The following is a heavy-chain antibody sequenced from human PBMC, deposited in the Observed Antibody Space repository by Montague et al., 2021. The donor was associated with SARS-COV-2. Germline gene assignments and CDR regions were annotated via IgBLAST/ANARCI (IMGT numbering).Heavy chain of an antibody. CDR3: ARGPHSSSWHYYYYYYGMDV. CDR1: GFSLSTSGMC. V-gene: IGHV4-30-2*01. CDR2: INHSGST. J-gene: IGHJ6*02. D-gene: IGHD6-13*01. Sequence: LVKPTQTLTLTCTFSGFSLSTSGMCVSWIRQPPGKALEWLGEINHSGSTNYNPSLKSRVTISVDTSKNQFSLKLSSVTAADTAVYCCARGPHSSSWHYYYYYYGMDVWGQGTTVTVSS.